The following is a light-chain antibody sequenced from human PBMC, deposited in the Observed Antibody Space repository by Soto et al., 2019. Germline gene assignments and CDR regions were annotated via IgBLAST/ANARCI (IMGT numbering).Light chain of an antibody. V-gene: IGKV3-20*01. Sequence: EIVLTQSPGTLSLSPGDRVTLSCRASQSVLTVYLGCYQQKPGQPPRLPIYGASNKAPGIPDRFSGGGSGTDFTLTISRLEPEDFAVYYCRQFVGSPQTFGQGTKVEIK. CDR3: RQFVGSPQT. CDR2: GAS. CDR1: QSVLTVY. J-gene: IGKJ1*01.